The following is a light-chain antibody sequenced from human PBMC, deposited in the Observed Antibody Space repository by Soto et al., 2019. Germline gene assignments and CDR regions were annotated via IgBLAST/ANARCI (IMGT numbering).Light chain of an antibody. CDR2: GNS. V-gene: IGLV1-40*01. CDR1: TSNIGAGYD. Sequence: QSVLTQPPSVSGAPGQRVTISCTGSTSNIGAGYDVHWYQVVSGTSPKLLIYGNSDRPSGIPDRFSGSKSGTSASLAITGLQAEDEADYYCQSYDSSLTFGVFGGGTKLTV. CDR3: QSYDSSLTFGV. J-gene: IGLJ3*02.